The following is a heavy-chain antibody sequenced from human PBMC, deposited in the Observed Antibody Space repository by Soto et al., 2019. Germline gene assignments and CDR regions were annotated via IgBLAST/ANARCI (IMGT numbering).Heavy chain of an antibody. CDR2: IIDSGGST. V-gene: IGHV3-23*01. CDR3: VRDRGYPDSIDV. CDR1: GFTFSSCA. Sequence: GGSLRLSCAASGFTFSSCAMGWVRQAPGKGLEWVSDIIDSGGSTYYADAVKGRFTISRDNSESTLYLQMNSLRAEDTAVYYCVRDRGYPDSIDVWGRGTLVTVSS. D-gene: IGHD3-10*01. J-gene: IGHJ3*01.